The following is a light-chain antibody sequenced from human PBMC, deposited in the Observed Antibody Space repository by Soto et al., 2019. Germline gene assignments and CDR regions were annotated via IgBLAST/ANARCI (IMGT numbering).Light chain of an antibody. CDR1: QGISSA. CDR3: QQFNSYPLT. CDR2: DAS. Sequence: AIQLTQSPSSLSASVGDRVTITCRASQGISSALAWYQQKPWKAPKLLIYDASSLESGVPSRFSGSGSGTDFTLTISSLQPEDFATYDCQQFNSYPLTFGPGNKVDIK. J-gene: IGKJ3*01. V-gene: IGKV1-13*02.